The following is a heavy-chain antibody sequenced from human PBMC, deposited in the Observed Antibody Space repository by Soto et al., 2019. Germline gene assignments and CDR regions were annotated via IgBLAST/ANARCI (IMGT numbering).Heavy chain of an antibody. D-gene: IGHD5-12*01. J-gene: IGHJ5*02. CDR2: IIPIFRTP. CDR1: GVTFSSFA. CDR3: ARSTGSGFRPGTHRFNWCDP. V-gene: IGHV1-69*01. Sequence: QVQLVQSGAEVKQPGSSVKVSCQASGVTFSSFAISWVRQAPGQGLEWMGGIIPIFRTPNYAQNFQGRVTITADESTSSVDMELSRLRAEDTSVYYCARSTGSGFRPGTHRFNWCDPWGQGTLVTVSS.